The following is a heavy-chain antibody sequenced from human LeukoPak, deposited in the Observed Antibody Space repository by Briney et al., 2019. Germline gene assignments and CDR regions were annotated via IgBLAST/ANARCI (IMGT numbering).Heavy chain of an antibody. V-gene: IGHV3-23*01. J-gene: IGHJ4*02. CDR2: ISRSGGDT. CDR1: GFTFSSYV. CDR3: AKPYYYDSSDNYYGNFDY. Sequence: PGGSLRLSCAASGFTFSSYVMSWVRQAPGKGLEWVSAISRSGGDTYYADSVKARFTISRDNSKNTLFLQMNSLRAEDTAVYYCAKPYYYDSSDNYYGNFDYWGQGTLVTVSS. D-gene: IGHD3-22*01.